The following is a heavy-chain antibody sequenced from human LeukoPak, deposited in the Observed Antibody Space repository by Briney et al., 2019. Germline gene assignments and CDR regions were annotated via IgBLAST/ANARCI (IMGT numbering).Heavy chain of an antibody. CDR2: IKPSGGST. D-gene: IGHD3-3*01. J-gene: IGHJ1*01. CDR1: GYTFTGYY. V-gene: IGHV1-46*01. Sequence: ASVTVSCKASGYTFTGYYMHWVRQAPGQGLAWMGIIKPSGGSTTYAQKFQGRVTMTRDTSTSTVYMELSSLRSEDTAVYYCAKLGSVGFYSRSLWGQGTLVTVSS. CDR3: AKLGSVGFYSRSL.